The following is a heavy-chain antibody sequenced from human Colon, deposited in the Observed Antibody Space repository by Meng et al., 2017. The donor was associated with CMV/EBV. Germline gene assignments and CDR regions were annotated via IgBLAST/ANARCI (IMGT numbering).Heavy chain of an antibody. V-gene: IGHV4-34*01. CDR1: GSFSGYY. J-gene: IGHJ3*02. CDR3: ARVRRYSRPNWFGAFDI. D-gene: IGHD6-13*01. Sequence: GSFSGYYWSWIRQPPGKGLEWIGEINHSGSTNYNPSLKSRVTISVDTSKNQFSLKLSSVTAADTAVYYCARVRRYSRPNWFGAFDIWGQGTMVTVSS. CDR2: INHSGST.